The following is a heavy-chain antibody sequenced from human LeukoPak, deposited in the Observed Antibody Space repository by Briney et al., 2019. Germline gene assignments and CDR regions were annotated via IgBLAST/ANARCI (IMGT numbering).Heavy chain of an antibody. J-gene: IGHJ5*02. D-gene: IGHD2-21*01. V-gene: IGHV3-48*02. CDR3: ASRLALGH. CDR2: ISSSSSST. Sequence: GGSLRLSCAASGFTFSSFGMNWVRQAPGKGLEWISYISSSSSSTNYAASVMGRFTISRDNAKNSLYLQMNSLRDEDTAVYYCASRLALGHWGQGTLVVVSS. CDR1: GFTFSSFG.